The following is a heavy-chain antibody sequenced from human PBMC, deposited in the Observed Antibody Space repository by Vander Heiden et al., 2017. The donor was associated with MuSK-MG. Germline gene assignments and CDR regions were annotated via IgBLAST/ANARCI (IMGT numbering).Heavy chain of an antibody. V-gene: IGHV5-51*01. CDR1: GYTFTTYW. Sequence: SGYTFTTYWIVWVRQMPGKGPEWMGIINPGDSNTRYSPAVQGQVTISVDQSSNTAYLKLRRMKKSDTAIYYCAKRGEVSGWGGDYWGQGSKVTVYS. J-gene: IGHJ4*02. CDR2: INPGDSNT. CDR3: AKRGEVSGWGGDY. D-gene: IGHD6-19*01.